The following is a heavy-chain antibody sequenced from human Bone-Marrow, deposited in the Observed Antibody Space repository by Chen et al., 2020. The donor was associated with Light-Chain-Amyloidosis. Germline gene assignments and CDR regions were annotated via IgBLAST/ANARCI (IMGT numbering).Heavy chain of an antibody. D-gene: IGHD5-12*01. Sequence: EGQMEQSGPEGKKTGEYLKISGKGSGNTLHKYWIGWVRQMPGKGLAWMGVISPDASDARYSPSFERQVTISAYKSIPTAYLQWRSLKASDTAIYYCARRRDGYNFDYWRQGTLVTVSS. CDR1: GNTLHKYW. CDR3: ARRRDGYNFDY. J-gene: IGHJ4*02. CDR2: ISPDASDA. V-gene: IGHV5-51*01.